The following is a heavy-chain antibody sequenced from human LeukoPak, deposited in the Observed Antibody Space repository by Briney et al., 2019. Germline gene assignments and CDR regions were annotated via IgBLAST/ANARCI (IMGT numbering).Heavy chain of an antibody. CDR1: GYSFTTYW. J-gene: IGHJ4*02. CDR3: ARSQGLYGAADY. V-gene: IGHV5-51*01. Sequence: GESLKISCKASGYSFTTYWIGWVRKVPGKGLEWVGIIYPADTTAKYSPSFQGHVTISADKSINTAYLQWSGLQASDNAIYFCARSQGLYGAADYWGQGTLV. CDR2: IYPADTTA. D-gene: IGHD2-2*02.